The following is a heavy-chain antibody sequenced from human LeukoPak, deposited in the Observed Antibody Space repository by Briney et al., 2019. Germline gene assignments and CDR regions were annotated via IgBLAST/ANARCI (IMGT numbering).Heavy chain of an antibody. D-gene: IGHD4-17*01. V-gene: IGHV3-11*04. Sequence: NPGGSLRLSCAASGFTFSDYYMSWIRQAPGKGLEWGSYISSSGSTTYYADSVKGGYTISRDNPKNSLYLQMDSLRAEDTAVYYCANIFGSYGDDYWGQGTLVTVSS. CDR2: ISSSGSTT. CDR1: GFTFSDYY. CDR3: ANIFGSYGDDY. J-gene: IGHJ4*02.